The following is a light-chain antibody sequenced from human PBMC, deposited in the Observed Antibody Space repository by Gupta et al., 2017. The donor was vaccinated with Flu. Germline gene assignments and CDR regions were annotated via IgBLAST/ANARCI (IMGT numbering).Light chain of an antibody. J-gene: IGLJ2*01. CDR3: SSYTSGSTVV. CDR1: SSDIGGYNY. Sequence: QSALTQPASVSGSPGQSITISCTGSSSDIGGYNYVSWYQHEPGKAPKLMIYEVSNRPPGVSTRFSGSKSGNTASLTIFGIQPEDEAHYYCSSYTSGSTVVFGGGTKLTVL. CDR2: EVS. V-gene: IGLV2-14*01.